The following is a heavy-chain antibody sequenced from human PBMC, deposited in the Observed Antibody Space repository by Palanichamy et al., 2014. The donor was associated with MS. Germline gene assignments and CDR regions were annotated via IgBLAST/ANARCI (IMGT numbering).Heavy chain of an antibody. V-gene: IGHV3-7*03. Sequence: EVQLVEVWGRLGPAWGVPETLLCSLWIHLSNYWMSWVRQAPGKGLEWVANIKQDGSEKYYVDSVKGRFTISRDNAKNSLSLQMNSLRVEDTAVYYCARWLRFSGSYSYFDYWGQGTLITVSS. D-gene: IGHD1-26*01. CDR2: IKQDGSEK. CDR1: IHLSNYW. J-gene: IGHJ4*02. CDR3: ARWLRFSGSYSYFDY.